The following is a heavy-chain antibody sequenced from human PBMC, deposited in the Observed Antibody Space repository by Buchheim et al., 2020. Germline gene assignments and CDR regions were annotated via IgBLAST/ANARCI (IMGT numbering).Heavy chain of an antibody. CDR1: GFTFSSYG. CDR3: ARENEVVVAATGIDY. CDR2: IWYDGSNK. D-gene: IGHD2-15*01. J-gene: IGHJ4*02. Sequence: QVQLVESGGGVVQPGRSLRLSCAASGFTFSSYGMHWVRQAPGKGMEWVAVIWYDGSNKYYADSVKGRLTISSDNSKNTLSLQMNSLRAEDTAVYYCARENEVVVAATGIDYWGQGTL. V-gene: IGHV3-33*01.